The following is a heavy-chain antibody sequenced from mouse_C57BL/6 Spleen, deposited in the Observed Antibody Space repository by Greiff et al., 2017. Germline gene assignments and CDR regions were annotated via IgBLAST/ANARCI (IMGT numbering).Heavy chain of an antibody. J-gene: IGHJ2*01. Sequence: EVMLVESGGGLVQPGGSLSLSCAASGFTFTDYYMSWVRQPPGKALEWLGFIRNKANGYTTEYSASVKGRFTISRDNSQSILYLQMNALRAEDSATYYCARSLLFITTVVAFDDWGQGTTLTVSS. D-gene: IGHD1-1*01. V-gene: IGHV7-3*01. CDR1: GFTFTDYY. CDR3: ARSLLFITTVVAFDD. CDR2: IRNKANGYTT.